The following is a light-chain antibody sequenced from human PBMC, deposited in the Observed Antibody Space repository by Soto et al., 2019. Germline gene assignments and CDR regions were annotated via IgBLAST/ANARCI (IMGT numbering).Light chain of an antibody. Sequence: SYELTQPHSVSVSPGQTARVTCSGDALPKQYVYWYQQKPGQAPGVVIYKDTERPSGIPERFSGSSSWTTVTLTISGVQAEDEAAYYCQSSYSSGNYVVFGGGTKLTVL. CDR1: ALPKQY. CDR2: KDT. CDR3: QSSYSSGNYVV. V-gene: IGLV3-25*02. J-gene: IGLJ2*01.